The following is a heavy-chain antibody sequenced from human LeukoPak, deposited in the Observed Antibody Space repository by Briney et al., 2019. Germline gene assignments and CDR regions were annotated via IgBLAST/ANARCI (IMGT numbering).Heavy chain of an antibody. CDR2: IYSSGST. D-gene: IGHD5-18*01. V-gene: IGHV4-59*11. CDR1: GGSISSHY. J-gene: IGHJ4*02. Sequence: SETLSLTCTVSGGSISSHYWSWIRQPPGMGLEWIGYIYSSGSTNYNPSLKSRVTISVDRSKNQFSLKLSSVTAADTAVYYCARGREDAYSYGHPLGYWGQGTLVTVSS. CDR3: ARGREDAYSYGHPLGY.